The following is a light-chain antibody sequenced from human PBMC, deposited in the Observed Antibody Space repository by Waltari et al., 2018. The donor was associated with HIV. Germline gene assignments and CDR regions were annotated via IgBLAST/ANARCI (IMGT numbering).Light chain of an antibody. CDR1: DTPDNF. CDR2: AAT. V-gene: IGKV1-39*01. Sequence: DIQMTQSTSSLSASVGDRVTITCRASDTPDNFLNWYQQKPGKAPNLLIFAATTLKDGVSSRFSGSGSGTDYNLTISSLQPEDFATYFCQQALRTPLNFGGGT. CDR3: QQALRTPLN. J-gene: IGKJ4*01.